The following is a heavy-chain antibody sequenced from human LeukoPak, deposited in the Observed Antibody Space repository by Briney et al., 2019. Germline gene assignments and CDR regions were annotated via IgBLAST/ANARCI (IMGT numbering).Heavy chain of an antibody. CDR3: ARDRRDTWINAFDI. CDR1: GYTFTGYY. CDR2: INPNSGGT. Sequence: GASVKVSCKASGYTFTGYYMHWVRQAPGQGPEWMGRINPNSGGTNYAQKFQGRVTMTRDTSIGTAYMELSRLRSDDTAVYYCARDRRDTWINAFDIWGQGTMVTVSS. D-gene: IGHD5-24*01. V-gene: IGHV1-2*06. J-gene: IGHJ3*02.